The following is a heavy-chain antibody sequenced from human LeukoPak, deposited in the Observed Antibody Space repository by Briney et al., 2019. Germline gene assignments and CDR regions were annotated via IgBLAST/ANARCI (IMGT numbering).Heavy chain of an antibody. D-gene: IGHD2-2*02. Sequence: PSGGSLRLSCAASGFTFSNYAMSWVRQAPGKGLEWVSTISGNGGSTSYADSVKGRFTISRDNSKNTLYLQMNSLRAEDTAVYYCAIACSTISCYNEYFQYWGQGTLVTVSS. CDR3: AIACSTISCYNEYFQY. J-gene: IGHJ1*01. CDR2: ISGNGGST. V-gene: IGHV3-23*01. CDR1: GFTFSNYA.